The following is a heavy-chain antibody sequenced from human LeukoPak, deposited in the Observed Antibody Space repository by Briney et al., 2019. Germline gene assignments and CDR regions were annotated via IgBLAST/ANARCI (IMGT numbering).Heavy chain of an antibody. CDR1: RFTFSSYA. Sequence: GGSLRLSCAASRFTFSSYAMSWVRQAPGKGLEWVSGISGSGNSAYYADSAKGRFTISRDNSKNTLYLQMNSLRAEDTAVYYCAKVIRSSGWYVDYWGQGTLVTVSS. CDR2: ISGSGNSA. D-gene: IGHD6-19*01. J-gene: IGHJ4*02. CDR3: AKVIRSSGWYVDY. V-gene: IGHV3-23*01.